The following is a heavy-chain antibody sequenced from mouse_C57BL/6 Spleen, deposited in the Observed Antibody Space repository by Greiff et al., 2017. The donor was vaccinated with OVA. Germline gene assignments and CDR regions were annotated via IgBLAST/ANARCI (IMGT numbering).Heavy chain of an antibody. J-gene: IGHJ4*01. CDR1: GFSFNTYA. CDR2: IRSKSNNYAT. D-gene: IGHD2-1*01. CDR3: VRQLGYGNDAMDY. Sequence: EVKLMESGGGLVQPKGSLKLSCAASGFSFNTYAMNWVRQAPGKGLEWVARIRSKSNNYATYYADSVKDRFTISRDDSESMLYLQMNNLKTEDTAMYYCVRQLGYGNDAMDYWGQGTSVTVSS. V-gene: IGHV10-1*01.